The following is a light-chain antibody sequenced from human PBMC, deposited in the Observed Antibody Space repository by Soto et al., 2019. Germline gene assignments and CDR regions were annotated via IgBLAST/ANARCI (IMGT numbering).Light chain of an antibody. J-gene: IGKJ2*01. CDR2: GVS. CDR3: QQYTSLPLT. CDR1: QSVSSSF. Sequence: EIVLTQSPGTLSLSPGERATLSCRASQSVSSSFLAWYQQKPGQAPRLLMYGVSTRSTGVPARFSGSGSGTDFTLTISRLEPEDFAVYYCQQYTSLPLTFGQGTKLDIK. V-gene: IGKV3-20*01.